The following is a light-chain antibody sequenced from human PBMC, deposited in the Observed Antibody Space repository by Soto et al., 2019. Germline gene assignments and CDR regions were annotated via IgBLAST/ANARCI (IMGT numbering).Light chain of an antibody. CDR3: AACDARLNGCV. J-gene: IGLJ3*02. CDR1: SFNIGSNT. V-gene: IGLV1-44*01. CDR2: SNN. Sequence: HSVLTQPPSASGTPGQRVTSSCSGSSFNIGSNTVNWYQQLPGTAPKLLIYSNNQRPSGVPDRFSGTKSGTSAYMANSGRQSEDEGDYYCAACDARLNGCVFGGGTKLRVL.